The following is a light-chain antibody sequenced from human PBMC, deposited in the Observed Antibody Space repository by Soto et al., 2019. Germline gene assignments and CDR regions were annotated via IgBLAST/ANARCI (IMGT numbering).Light chain of an antibody. CDR3: QQYNDWPLT. Sequence: EVVLTQSPASLSLSPGDRATLSCRADQSVSDYLAWYQQKPGQPPRLLFFDASSRATGVPHRFSAGGSGTDFTLIISSLQSEDFADYYCQQYNDWPLTFGGGTKVEIK. J-gene: IGKJ4*01. CDR1: QSVSDY. V-gene: IGKV3D-15*01. CDR2: DAS.